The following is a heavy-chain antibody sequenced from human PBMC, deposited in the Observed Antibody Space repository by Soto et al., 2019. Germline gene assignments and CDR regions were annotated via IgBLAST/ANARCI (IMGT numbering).Heavy chain of an antibody. Sequence: QVQLVESGGGVVQPGRSLRLSCAASGFTFSSYGMHWVRQAPGKGLEWVAVISYDGSNKYYADSVKGRFTISRDNSKNPLYLQIHRLRAADTAVYYCAKDRDIVVVPAATGSGTIDYCGQGTLVTVSS. CDR2: ISYDGSNK. CDR1: GFTFSSYG. D-gene: IGHD2-2*01. CDR3: AKDRDIVVVPAATGSGTIDY. J-gene: IGHJ4*02. V-gene: IGHV3-30*18.